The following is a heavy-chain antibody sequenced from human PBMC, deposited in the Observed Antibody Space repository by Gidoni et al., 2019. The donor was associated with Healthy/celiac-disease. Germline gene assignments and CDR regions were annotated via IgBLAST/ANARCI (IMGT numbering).Heavy chain of an antibody. CDR2: INHSGST. CDR1: GGSFSGYY. D-gene: IGHD5-12*01. Sequence: QVPLQQWGAGPLKPWANLSLTCAVYGGSFSGYYWSWSRQPPGKGLEWSGEINHSGSTNYNPSLKSRVTISVDTSKNQFSLKLSSVTAADTAVYYCARLSSGYDYWFDPWGQGTLVTVSS. J-gene: IGHJ5*02. V-gene: IGHV4-34*01. CDR3: ARLSSGYDYWFDP.